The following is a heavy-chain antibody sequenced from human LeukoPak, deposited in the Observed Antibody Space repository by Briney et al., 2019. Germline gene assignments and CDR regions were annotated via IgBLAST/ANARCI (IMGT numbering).Heavy chain of an antibody. CDR2: IYYSGSP. CDR1: GGSISNNNYY. D-gene: IGHD1-1*01. J-gene: IGHJ4*02. Sequence: PSETLSLTCTVCGGSISNNNYYWAWIRQPPGKGLECIGSIYYSGSPYYNPSLKSRVTISVDTSKNQFSLRLSSVTAADTAVYYCATWRTAKTGFDYWGQGTLVTVSS. CDR3: ATWRTAKTGFDY. V-gene: IGHV4-39*01.